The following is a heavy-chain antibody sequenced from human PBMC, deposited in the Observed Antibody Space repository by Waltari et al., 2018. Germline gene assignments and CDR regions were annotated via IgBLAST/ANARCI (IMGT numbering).Heavy chain of an antibody. Sequence: QVQLVESGGGVVQPGGSLRLSCAASGFTFSSYGMHWVRQAPGKGLEWVAFIRYDGSNKYYADSVKGRFTISRDNSKNTLYLQMNSLRAEDTAVYYCAKDAANIVVVPAAINYMDVWGKGTTVTISS. CDR3: AKDAANIVVVPAAINYMDV. D-gene: IGHD2-2*01. CDR2: IRYDGSNK. V-gene: IGHV3-30*02. J-gene: IGHJ6*03. CDR1: GFTFSSYG.